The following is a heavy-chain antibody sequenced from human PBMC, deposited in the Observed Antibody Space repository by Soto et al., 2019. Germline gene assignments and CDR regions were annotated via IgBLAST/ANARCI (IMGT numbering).Heavy chain of an antibody. CDR3: ARGQEGVVATH. D-gene: IGHD5-12*01. CDR1: GGSLSGYY. J-gene: IGHJ4*02. CDR2: VKDGGHT. V-gene: IGHV4-34*01. Sequence: QLQLQQWGAGLLKPSETLSLNCAVTGGSLSGYYWSWIRQPPGKGLECIGEVKDGGHTNYSPSLRGRVTISADASNNQFSLRLNSVTAADTGVYYCARGQEGVVATHWDQGSLVTVSS.